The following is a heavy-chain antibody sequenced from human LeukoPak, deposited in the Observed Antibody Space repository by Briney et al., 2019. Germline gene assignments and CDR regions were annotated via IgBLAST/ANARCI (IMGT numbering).Heavy chain of an antibody. J-gene: IGHJ6*02. CDR2: INPDGSTT. CDR3: ARDPAYYYGMDV. D-gene: IGHD2-2*01. V-gene: IGHV3-74*01. Sequence: GGSLRLSCAASGFTFSRYWIHWVRQAPGKGLEWVSRINPDGSTTTYADSVKGRLTISRDNAKNTVYLQMNSLRAEDTAVYYCARDPAYYYGMDVWGQGTTVTVSS. CDR1: GFTFSRYW.